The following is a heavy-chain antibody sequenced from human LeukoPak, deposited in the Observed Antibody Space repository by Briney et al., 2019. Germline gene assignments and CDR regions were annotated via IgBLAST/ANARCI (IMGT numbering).Heavy chain of an antibody. CDR2: MNIDGSEK. D-gene: IGHD1-26*01. CDR1: GFTFSSYA. J-gene: IGHJ4*02. V-gene: IGHV3-7*01. Sequence: GGSLRLSCAASGFTFSSYAMSWVRQAPGKGPEWVANMNIDGSEKYYADSVKGRFSISRDNARNSVYLQMASLRVEDTAVYYCARDPVEWELLLDYWXQXTLVTVSS. CDR3: ARDPVEWELLLDY.